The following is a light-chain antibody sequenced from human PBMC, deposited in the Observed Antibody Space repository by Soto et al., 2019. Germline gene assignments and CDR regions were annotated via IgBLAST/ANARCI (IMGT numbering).Light chain of an antibody. CDR3: SSYTSSHVV. CDR1: SSDVGAYEY. J-gene: IGLJ2*01. V-gene: IGLV2-14*01. Sequence: QSALTQPASVSGSPGQSITISCTGTSSDVGAYEYVSWYQQYPGKAPKLMIYDVRNRPSGISSRFSGSKSGNTASLTISGLQTEDEADYYCSSYTSSHVVFGGGTQLTVL. CDR2: DVR.